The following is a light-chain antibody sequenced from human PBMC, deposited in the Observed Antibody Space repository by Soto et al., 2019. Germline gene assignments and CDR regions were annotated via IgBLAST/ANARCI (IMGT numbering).Light chain of an antibody. J-gene: IGLJ1*01. Sequence: QSALTQPASVSGSPGQSITISCTGTSSDVGGYNYVSWYQQHPGKAPKVMIYDVSHRPSGVSNRFSGSKSDNTASLTISGLQAEDEADYYCSSYTSSSALYVFGTGTKVTVL. CDR3: SSYTSSSALYV. CDR1: SSDVGGYNY. CDR2: DVS. V-gene: IGLV2-14*01.